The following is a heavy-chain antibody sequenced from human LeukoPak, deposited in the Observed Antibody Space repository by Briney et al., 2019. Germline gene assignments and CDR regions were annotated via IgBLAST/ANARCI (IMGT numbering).Heavy chain of an antibody. D-gene: IGHD2-8*01. CDR3: ARDLGYCTNGVCHTRFYY. CDR1: AFIFSGHW. Sequence: GGSLRLSCEGSAFIFSGHWMNWVRKTPGRGLEWVAIIKEDGSERQYVDSVKGRFSISSDNTKGSLFLQLNSLRAEDTAVYYCARDLGYCTNGVCHTRFYYWGQGPLVPVSS. V-gene: IGHV3-7*03. J-gene: IGHJ4*02. CDR2: IKEDGSER.